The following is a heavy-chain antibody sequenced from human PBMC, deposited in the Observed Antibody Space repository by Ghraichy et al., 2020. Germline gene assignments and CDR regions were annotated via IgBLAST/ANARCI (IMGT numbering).Heavy chain of an antibody. CDR2: IKQDGSAK. Sequence: GGSLRLSCAASGFTFSNYWMSWVRQAPGKGLEWVANIKQDGSAKYDVDSVKGRLTISRDNTKNSLYLQMNGLRAEDTAVYYCVSLGQEGCYGSGTYFGYWGHGTLVTVSS. D-gene: IGHD3-10*01. J-gene: IGHJ4*01. V-gene: IGHV3-7*01. CDR3: VSLGQEGCYGSGTYFGY. CDR1: GFTFSNYW.